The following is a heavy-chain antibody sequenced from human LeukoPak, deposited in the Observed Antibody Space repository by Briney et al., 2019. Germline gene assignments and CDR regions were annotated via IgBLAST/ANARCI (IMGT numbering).Heavy chain of an antibody. D-gene: IGHD3-10*01. CDR3: VSMVRGIGY. Sequence: PGGSLRLYCAASGFTVSSNYMSWVRQAPGKGLEWVSVIYSGGSTYYADSVKGRFTISRDNSKNSVYLQLNSLRPEDTAMYYCVSMVRGIGYWGQGTLVTVSS. J-gene: IGHJ4*02. V-gene: IGHV3-53*05. CDR2: IYSGGST. CDR1: GFTVSSNY.